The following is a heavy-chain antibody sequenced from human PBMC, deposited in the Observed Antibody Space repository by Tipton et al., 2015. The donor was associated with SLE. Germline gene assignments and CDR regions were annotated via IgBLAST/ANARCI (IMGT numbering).Heavy chain of an antibody. D-gene: IGHD3-10*01. V-gene: IGHV4-61*02. J-gene: IGHJ5*01. Sequence: TLSLTCTVSGDSISSNNYYWTWIRQPAGKRLEWIGRVYGGGTTDYNPSFKSRVTISVGTSTNHFSLKLTSVTAADTAVYYCARGTWFGDLRYNWVDSWGQGTLVTVSS. CDR1: GDSISSNNYY. CDR2: VYGGGTT. CDR3: ARGTWFGDLRYNWVDS.